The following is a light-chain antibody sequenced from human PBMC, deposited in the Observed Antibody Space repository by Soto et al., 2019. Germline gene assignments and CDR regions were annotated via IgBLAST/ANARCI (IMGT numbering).Light chain of an antibody. CDR3: QQRANGPVT. CDR2: DAS. Sequence: EIVLTQSPDTLSLSPGERATLSCRASQNVSSYFAWYQQKPGQTPRLLIYDASHRATGIPARFSGSGSGTDFTLSISSLEADDCAIYYCQQRANGPVTFGQGTRVDIK. V-gene: IGKV3-11*01. CDR1: QNVSSY. J-gene: IGKJ1*01.